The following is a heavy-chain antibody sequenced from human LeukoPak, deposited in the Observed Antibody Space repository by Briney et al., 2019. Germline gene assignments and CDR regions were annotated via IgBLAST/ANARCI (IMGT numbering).Heavy chain of an antibody. D-gene: IGHD6-6*01. V-gene: IGHV3-30*02. CDR3: AKEKISYSSSSGQGY. CDR1: GFTFSSYG. J-gene: IGHJ4*02. CDR2: IRYDGSNK. Sequence: PGGSLRLPCAASGFTFSSYGMHWVRQAPGKGLEWVAFIRYDGSNKYYADSVKGRFTISRDNSKNTLYLQMNSLRAEDTAVCYCAKEKISYSSSSGQGYWGQGTLVTVSS.